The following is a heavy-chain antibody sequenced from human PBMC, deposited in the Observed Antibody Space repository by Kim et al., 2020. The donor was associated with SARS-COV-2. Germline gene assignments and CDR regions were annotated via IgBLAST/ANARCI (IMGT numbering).Heavy chain of an antibody. CDR2: IYPGDSDT. J-gene: IGHJ2*01. Sequence: GESLKISCKGSGYSFTSYWIGWVRQMPGKGLEWMGIIYPGDSDTRYSPSFQGQVTISADKSISTAYLQWSSLKASDTAMYYCARPGPQRSYYYDSGSGWYFDLWGRGTLVTVSS. CDR1: GYSFTSYW. D-gene: IGHD3-22*01. CDR3: ARPGPQRSYYYDSGSGWYFDL. V-gene: IGHV5-51*01.